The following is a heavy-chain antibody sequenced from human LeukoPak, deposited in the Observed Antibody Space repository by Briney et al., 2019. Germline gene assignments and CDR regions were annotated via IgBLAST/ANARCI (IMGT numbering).Heavy chain of an antibody. CDR2: IYYSGST. J-gene: IGHJ4*02. CDR3: ARVENDYYDSSGYGNFDY. CDR1: GGSISSSSYY. V-gene: IGHV4-39*07. D-gene: IGHD3-22*01. Sequence: LETLSLTCTVSGGSISSSSYYWGWIRQPPGKGLEWIGSIYYSGSTYYNPSLKSRVTISVDTSKNQFSLKLSSVTAADTAVYYCARVENDYYDSSGYGNFDYWGQGTLVTVSS.